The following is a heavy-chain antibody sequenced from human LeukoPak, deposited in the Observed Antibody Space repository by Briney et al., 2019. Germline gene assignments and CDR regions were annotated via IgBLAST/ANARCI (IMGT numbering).Heavy chain of an antibody. J-gene: IGHJ4*02. D-gene: IGHD6-19*01. V-gene: IGHV3-7*01. CDR1: GFSFNRYL. Sequence: GGSLRLSGAASGFSFNRYLMDWVRQAPGKGLEWVANIKHDGSEKYYVDSVKGRFTISRDNSKNTLYLQMNSLRAEDTAVYYCAKDSSGWLYYFDYWGQGTLVTVSS. CDR3: AKDSSGWLYYFDY. CDR2: IKHDGSEK.